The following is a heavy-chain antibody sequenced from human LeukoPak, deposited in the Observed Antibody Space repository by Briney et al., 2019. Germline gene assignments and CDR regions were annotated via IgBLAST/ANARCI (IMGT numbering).Heavy chain of an antibody. CDR2: INGNGDNT. CDR3: VKDAGRYSGYDYFDY. CDR1: GFTFRNYG. Sequence: GGSLRLSCSASGFTFRNYGIHWVRQAPGEGLEYVSAINGNGDNTYYADSVKGRLSISRDNSKNTVYLQMSSLRAEDTAVYYCVKDAGRYSGYDYFDYWGQGTLVTVSS. V-gene: IGHV3-64D*06. J-gene: IGHJ4*02. D-gene: IGHD5-12*01.